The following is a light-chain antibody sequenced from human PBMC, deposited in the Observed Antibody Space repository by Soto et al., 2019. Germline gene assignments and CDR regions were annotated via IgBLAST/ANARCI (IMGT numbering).Light chain of an antibody. Sequence: QSVLTQPPSASGTPGQRVTISCSGSSSNIGSNTVNWYQQLPGTAPKLLIYSNNQRPSGVPDRFSGSKSGNSASLAISGLQAEDEADYYCAACEGSLNGEVFGAGTKLTVL. CDR1: SSNIGSNT. V-gene: IGLV1-44*01. CDR3: AACEGSLNGEV. CDR2: SNN. J-gene: IGLJ1*01.